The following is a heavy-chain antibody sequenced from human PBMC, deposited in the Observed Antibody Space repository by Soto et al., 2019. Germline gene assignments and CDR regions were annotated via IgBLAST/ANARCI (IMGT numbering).Heavy chain of an antibody. D-gene: IGHD3-22*01. V-gene: IGHV4-4*07. CDR2: IFGSGGT. CDR3: VREGDYSDNNGYPLFDY. CDR1: GASMRNYY. Sequence: QVQLQESGPGLLKPSETLSLTCTVSGASMRNYYWSWIRQPAGKGLEWIGRIFGSGGTYYNPSLKSRIILSVDLSKSQFSLELTSVTAADTAVYFCVREGDYSDNNGYPLFDYWGQGTLVTVSP. J-gene: IGHJ4*02.